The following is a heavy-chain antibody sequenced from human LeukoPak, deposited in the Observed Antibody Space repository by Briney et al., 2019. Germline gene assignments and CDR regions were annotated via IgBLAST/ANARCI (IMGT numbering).Heavy chain of an antibody. Sequence: ASVKVSCKASGYTFTGYYMYWVRQAPGQGLEWMGWINPNSGVTNYAQKFQGRVTMTRDTSISTAYMELSRLRDDDTAMYYCARDRNQFYSGTCYYWGQGTLVTVSS. V-gene: IGHV1-2*02. D-gene: IGHD1-26*01. CDR3: ARDRNQFYSGTCYY. J-gene: IGHJ4*02. CDR1: GYTFTGYY. CDR2: INPNSGVT.